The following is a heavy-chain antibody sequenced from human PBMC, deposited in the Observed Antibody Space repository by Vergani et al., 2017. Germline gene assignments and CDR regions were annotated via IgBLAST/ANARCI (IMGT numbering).Heavy chain of an antibody. CDR1: GGTFSSSA. Sequence: QVQLVQSGAEVKKPGSSVKVSCKASGGTFSSSAISWVRQAPGQGLEWMGGIIPIFGTANYAQKFQGRVTITADESTSTAYMELSSLRSEDTAVYYCARPRRDGYNYYYYYGMDVWGQGTTVTVSS. CDR3: ARPRRDGYNYYYYYGMDV. V-gene: IGHV1-69*12. D-gene: IGHD5-24*01. J-gene: IGHJ6*02. CDR2: IIPIFGTA.